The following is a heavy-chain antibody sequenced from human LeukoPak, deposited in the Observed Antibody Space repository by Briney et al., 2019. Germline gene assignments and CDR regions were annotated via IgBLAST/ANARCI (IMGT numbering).Heavy chain of an antibody. J-gene: IGHJ4*02. CDR3: ARLAGYDSSGNFDY. D-gene: IGHD3-22*01. Sequence: ASVKVSCKASGYTFTGYYMHWVRQAPGQGLEWMGWINPNSGGTNYAQKFQGRVTMTWDTSISTAYMELSRLRSDDTAVYYCARLAGYDSSGNFDYWGQGTLVTVSS. CDR2: INPNSGGT. V-gene: IGHV1-2*02. CDR1: GYTFTGYY.